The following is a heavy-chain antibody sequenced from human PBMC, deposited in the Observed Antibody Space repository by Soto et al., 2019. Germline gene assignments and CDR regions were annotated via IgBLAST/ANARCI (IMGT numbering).Heavy chain of an antibody. CDR1: GYTFSNYD. J-gene: IGHJ4*02. CDR2: MNPDSANT. Sequence: QVQLVQSGAEVKQPGASVKVSCRTSGYTFSNYDISWVRQATGQGLEWMGWMNPDSANTGYAQKFQGRVTMTRDTSINTAYMELNSLTSEDTAIYYCARAIRDQLRSDYWGQGSLVFVSS. V-gene: IGHV1-8*01. CDR3: ARAIRDQLRSDY. D-gene: IGHD2-2*01.